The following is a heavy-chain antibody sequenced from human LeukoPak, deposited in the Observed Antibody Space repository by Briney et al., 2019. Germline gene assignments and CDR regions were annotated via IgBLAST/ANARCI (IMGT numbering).Heavy chain of an antibody. CDR3: ARVGRIYQYYMDV. J-gene: IGHJ6*03. CDR1: GFTFSSYA. V-gene: IGHV3-30-3*01. Sequence: PGGSLRLSCAASGFTFSSYAMHWVRQAPGKGLEWVAVISYDGSNKYYADSVKGRFTISRDNSKNTLYLQMNSLRAEDTAVYYCARVGRIYQYYMDVWGKGTTVTVSS. D-gene: IGHD1-14*01. CDR2: ISYDGSNK.